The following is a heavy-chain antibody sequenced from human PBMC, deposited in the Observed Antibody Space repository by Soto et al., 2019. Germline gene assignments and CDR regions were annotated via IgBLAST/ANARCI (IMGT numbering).Heavy chain of an antibody. Sequence: EVQLVESGGGLVQPGGSLRLSCAASGFTLSSYDIHWVRQATGEGLAWVSGIGSGGDTHYADSVKGRFIISREDGKNSLYLQMNNLRVGDTAVYYCTRKTPATVMEVWGQGATVTVS. V-gene: IGHV3-13*01. J-gene: IGHJ6*02. CDR2: IGSGGDT. D-gene: IGHD2-21*02. CDR1: GFTLSSYD. CDR3: TRKTPATVMEV.